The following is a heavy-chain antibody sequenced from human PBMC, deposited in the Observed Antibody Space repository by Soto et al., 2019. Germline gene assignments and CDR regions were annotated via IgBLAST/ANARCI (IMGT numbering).Heavy chain of an antibody. CDR1: GGSISSSSYY. V-gene: IGHV4-39*01. Sequence: QLQLQESGPGLVKPSETLALTCTVSGGSISSSSYYWGWIRQPPGKGLEWIGSINYSGSTYYNPSLKSRVSISVDTSKNQFSLRLSSVTAADTAVYYCARVGTAYSSGWYFDYWGQGTLLTVSS. CDR3: ARVGTAYSSGWYFDY. J-gene: IGHJ4*02. CDR2: INYSGST. D-gene: IGHD6-25*01.